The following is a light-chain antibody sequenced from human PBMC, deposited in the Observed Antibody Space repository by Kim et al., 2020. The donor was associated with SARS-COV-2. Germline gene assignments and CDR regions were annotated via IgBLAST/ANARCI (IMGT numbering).Light chain of an antibody. V-gene: IGKV3-15*01. CDR3: QQYNTWPPRYT. CDR2: GAS. CDR1: QSISSN. J-gene: IGKJ2*01. Sequence: EIVMTQSPDTLSVSPGERATLSCRASQSISSNLAWYQQKPGQAPRLLIYGASTRATGIPARFSGGGSGTEFTLTISSLQSEDFAVYYCQQYNTWPPRYTFGQGTKLEI.